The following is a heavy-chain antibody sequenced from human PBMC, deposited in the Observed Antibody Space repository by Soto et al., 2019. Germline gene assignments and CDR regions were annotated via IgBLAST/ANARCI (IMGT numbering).Heavy chain of an antibody. D-gene: IGHD6-6*01. V-gene: IGHV4-38-2*01. CDR3: ARSMYSTSAQLYYGMDV. CDR1: GYSIRIGYF. Sequence: SETLSLTFAVSGYSIRIGYFWGWIRQPPGKGLEWIGSMYHSGITYYNLSLKSRVTISVDTSKNQLSLKLSSATAADTAVYYCARSMYSTSAQLYYGMDVWGQGTTVT. CDR2: MYHSGIT. J-gene: IGHJ6*02.